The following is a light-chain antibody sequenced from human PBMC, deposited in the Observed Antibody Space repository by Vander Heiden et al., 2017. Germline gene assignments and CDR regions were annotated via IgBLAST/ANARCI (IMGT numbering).Light chain of an antibody. CDR1: QSVSSY. CDR3: QQRSNWPPLT. V-gene: IGKV3-11*01. J-gene: IGKJ4*01. CDR2: DAS. Sequence: EIVLTQSPATLSLSPGERASLPGRASQSVSSYLAWYQQKPGHAPRLLIYDASNRATGIPARFSGSGSGTDFTLTISSLEPEDFAVYYCQQRSNWPPLTFGGGTKVEIK.